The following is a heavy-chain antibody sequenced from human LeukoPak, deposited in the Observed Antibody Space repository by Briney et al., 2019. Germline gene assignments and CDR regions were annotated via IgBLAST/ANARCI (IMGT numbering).Heavy chain of an antibody. Sequence: PSETLSLTCTVSGGSISSSSYYWGWIRQPPGKGLEWIGSIYYSGSTYYNPSLKSRVTISVDTSKNQFSLKLSSVTAADTAVYYCARASRVNYYYDSSGYPNWFDPWGQGTLVTVSS. D-gene: IGHD3-22*01. J-gene: IGHJ5*02. CDR2: IYYSGST. CDR3: ARASRVNYYYDSSGYPNWFDP. CDR1: GGSISSSSYY. V-gene: IGHV4-39*07.